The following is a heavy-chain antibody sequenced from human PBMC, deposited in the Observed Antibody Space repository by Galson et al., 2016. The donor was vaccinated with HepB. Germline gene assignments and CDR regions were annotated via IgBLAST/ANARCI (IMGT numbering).Heavy chain of an antibody. D-gene: IGHD3-16*01. J-gene: IGHJ4*02. CDR1: GFTLNTNN. CDR2: IFGGGST. V-gene: IGHV3-53*01. CDR3: TRGLHVDGPNPAVHRGDY. Sequence: SLRLSCAVSGFTLNTNNMTWVRQAPGKGLEWVSVIFGGGSTYYADSVAGRFIISKDDSQNIVYLQMKSLTGDDTAVYYRTRGLHVDGPNPAVHRGDYWGQGTLVTVSS.